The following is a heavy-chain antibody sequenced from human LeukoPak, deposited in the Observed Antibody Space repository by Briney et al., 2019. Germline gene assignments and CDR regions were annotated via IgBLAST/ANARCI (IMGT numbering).Heavy chain of an antibody. CDR1: GGSFSGHY. CDR3: ARARQGHY. Sequence: PSETLPLTCAVYGGSFSGHYWSWIRQTPGKGLEYIGEVDHTGITNYNPSLESRVIISVDTSKNQFSLKLTSVTSADTAVYDCARARQGHYWGQGTLVTVSS. CDR2: VDHTGIT. V-gene: IGHV4-34*01. J-gene: IGHJ4*02.